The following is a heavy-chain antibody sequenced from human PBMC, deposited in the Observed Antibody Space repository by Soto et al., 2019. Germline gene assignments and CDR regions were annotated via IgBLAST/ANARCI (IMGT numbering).Heavy chain of an antibody. J-gene: IGHJ4*02. V-gene: IGHV4-59*08. CDR2: IYYSGST. CDR3: AAYVILTVYFPQYSFDY. Sequence: PSETLSLTCTVSGGSISSYYWSWIRQPPGKGLEWIGYIYYSGSTNYNPSLKSRVTISVDTSKNQFSLKLSSVTAADAAVYYCAAYVILTVYFPQYSFDYWCQGALVTVSS. D-gene: IGHD3-9*01. CDR1: GGSISSYY.